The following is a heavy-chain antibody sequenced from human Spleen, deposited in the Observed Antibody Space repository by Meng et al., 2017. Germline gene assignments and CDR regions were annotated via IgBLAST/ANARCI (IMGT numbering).Heavy chain of an antibody. CDR1: GYTFPDYY. V-gene: IGHV1-2*06. D-gene: IGHD6-13*01. CDR2: INPKIGDT. CDR3: ARDEDISAAGKLFGDY. Sequence: VQLGQSGAEVKKPGASVKVSCKASGYTFPDYYLHWVRRAPGQGLEWMGRINPKIGDTHYAQKFQGRVTMTGDTSISTAYMELSGLRSDDTAMYYCARDEDISAAGKLFGDYWGQGTLVTVSS. J-gene: IGHJ4*02.